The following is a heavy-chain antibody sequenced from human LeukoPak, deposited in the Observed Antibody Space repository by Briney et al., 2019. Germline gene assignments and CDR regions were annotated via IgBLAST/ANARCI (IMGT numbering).Heavy chain of an antibody. CDR2: IKQDGSEK. CDR3: ASLDY. J-gene: IGHJ4*02. Sequence: GGSLRLSCAASGFTFSSSWMNCVRQAPGKGLEWVANIKQDGSEKYYVDSVKGRFTISRDNAKNSLYLQMNTLRAEDTAVYYCASLDYWGQGTLVTVSS. CDR1: GFTFSSSW. V-gene: IGHV3-7*01.